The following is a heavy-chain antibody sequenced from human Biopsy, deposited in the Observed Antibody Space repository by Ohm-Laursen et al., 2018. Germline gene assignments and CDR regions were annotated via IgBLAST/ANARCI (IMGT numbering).Heavy chain of an antibody. CDR1: GGSISSDY. CDR3: ARATNSTGWPYYYFYGMDV. J-gene: IGHJ6*02. CDR2: IYYSGST. V-gene: IGHV4-59*01. Sequence: PSETLSLTCTVSGGSISSDYWSWIRQTPGKGLEWIGYIYYSGSTNYNPSLKGRVTISVDTSKNQFSLRLNSVTAADTAVYYCARATNSTGWPYYYFYGMDVWGQGTTVTVSS. D-gene: IGHD2/OR15-2a*01.